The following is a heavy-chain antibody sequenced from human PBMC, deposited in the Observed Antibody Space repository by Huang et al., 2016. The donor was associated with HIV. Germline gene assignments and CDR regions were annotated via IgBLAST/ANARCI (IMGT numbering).Heavy chain of an antibody. CDR2: MSSSSNSK. CDR1: GFTFGDFN. Sequence: EVQLVESGGGLVQPGTSLRLSCAASGFTFGDFNRNWVRQAPGKGVEWMSYMSSSSNSKLYADSVKGRFTISRDNARNSLYLQLKSLRVEDTAVYYCARESCSGGTCYLFDFWGQGVLVTVSS. CDR3: ARESCSGGTCYLFDF. D-gene: IGHD2-15*01. J-gene: IGHJ4*02. V-gene: IGHV3-48*04.